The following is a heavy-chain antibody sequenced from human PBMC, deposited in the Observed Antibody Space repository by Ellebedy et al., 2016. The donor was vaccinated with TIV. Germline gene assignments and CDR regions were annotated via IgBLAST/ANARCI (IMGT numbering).Heavy chain of an antibody. D-gene: IGHD2-15*01. CDR3: ARSTGSMWYGEN. CDR2: SWYDGSLK. Sequence: GESLKISXAASGFTFRNYGMHWVRQAPGTGLEGVAVSWYDGSLKYYGDSVKGRFTISRDDPKNTLYLEMNNLRAEDTAVYYCARSTGSMWYGENWGQGTLVTVSS. J-gene: IGHJ4*02. CDR1: GFTFRNYG. V-gene: IGHV3-33*01.